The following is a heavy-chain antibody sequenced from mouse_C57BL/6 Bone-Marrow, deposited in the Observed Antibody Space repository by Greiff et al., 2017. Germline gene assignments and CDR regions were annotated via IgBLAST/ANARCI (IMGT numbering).Heavy chain of an antibody. V-gene: IGHV1-85*01. CDR2: IYPRDGST. D-gene: IGHD1-1*01. J-gene: IGHJ1*03. Sequence: LQESGPELVKPGASVKLSCKASGYTFTSYDINWVKQRPGQGLEWIGWIYPRDGSTKYNEKFKGKATLTVDTSSSTAYMARHSLTSEDSAVYFCARWVYGSSYPWYFDVWGTGTTVTVSS. CDR1: GYTFTSYD. CDR3: ARWVYGSSYPWYFDV.